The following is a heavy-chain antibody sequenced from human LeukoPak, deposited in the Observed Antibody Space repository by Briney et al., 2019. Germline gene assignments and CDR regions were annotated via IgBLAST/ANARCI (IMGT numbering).Heavy chain of an antibody. J-gene: IGHJ6*03. D-gene: IGHD3-10*01. CDR2: ISGSGGSI. Sequence: QPGGSLRLSCAASGFTFSNYAMSWVRQAPGKGLEWVSAISGSGGSIYYADSVKGRFTISRDNSKNTLHLQMNSLRAEDTAVYYCAKELNPSITFYMDVWGKGTTVTVSS. V-gene: IGHV3-23*01. CDR1: GFTFSNYA. CDR3: AKELNPSITFYMDV.